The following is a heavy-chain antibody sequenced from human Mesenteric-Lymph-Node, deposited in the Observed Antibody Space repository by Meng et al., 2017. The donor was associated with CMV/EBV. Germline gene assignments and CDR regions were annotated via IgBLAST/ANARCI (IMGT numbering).Heavy chain of an antibody. CDR2: IYYSGST. CDR1: GGSIRSYY. D-gene: IGHD3-16*01. V-gene: IGHV4-59*01. J-gene: IGHJ5*02. CDR3: ARQGGDANWLDP. Sequence: SETLSLTCTVSGGSIRSYYWSWIRQPPGKGLEWIGYIYYSGSTDYNPSLKSRVTVSVDTSRNQFSLKLSSVTAADTAVYYCARQGGDANWLDPWGQGTLVTVSS.